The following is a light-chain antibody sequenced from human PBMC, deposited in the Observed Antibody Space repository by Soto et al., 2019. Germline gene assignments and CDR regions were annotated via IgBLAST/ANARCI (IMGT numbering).Light chain of an antibody. CDR3: CSYAGSSTWV. V-gene: IGLV2-23*02. CDR2: EVT. J-gene: IGLJ3*02. CDR1: SSDVGNYNF. Sequence: QSALTQPASVSGSPGQSIAISCTGTSSDVGNYNFVSWYQQHPGKAPKLMISEVTKRPSGVSNGFSGSKSGNTASLTISGLQAEDEADYYCCSYAGSSTWVFGGGTQLTVL.